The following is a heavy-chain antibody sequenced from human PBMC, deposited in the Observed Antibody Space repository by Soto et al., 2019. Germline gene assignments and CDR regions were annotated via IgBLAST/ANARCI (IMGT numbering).Heavy chain of an antibody. D-gene: IGHD3-10*01. J-gene: IGHJ4*02. CDR1: GDPITSYF. Sequence: QVQLQESGPGLVKPSETLSPTCTVSGDPITSYFWTWLRQPAGKGLEWIGHVFPGGPTSHNSSLKSRVSMSVDTSKNQFSLTLTSVTAADTAVYYCARTLSGFTYGSRQFYFDYWGQGTLVTVSS. CDR3: ARTLSGFTYGSRQFYFDY. CDR2: VFPGGPT. V-gene: IGHV4-4*07.